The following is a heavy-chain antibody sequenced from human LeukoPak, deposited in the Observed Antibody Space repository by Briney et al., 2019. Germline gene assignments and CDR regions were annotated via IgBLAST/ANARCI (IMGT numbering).Heavy chain of an antibody. CDR3: ATGPYDRIGTFDY. CDR1: GFTFGDYD. J-gene: IGHJ4*02. V-gene: IGHV3-9*01. Sequence: GGSLRLSCAASGFTFGDYDMHWVRQAPGKGLEWVSGISCNGGSIDYADSVKGRFTISRDNNKNSLYLQMNSLRTEDTAVYYCATGPYDRIGTFDYWGQGTLVTVSS. CDR2: ISCNGGSI. D-gene: IGHD3-22*01.